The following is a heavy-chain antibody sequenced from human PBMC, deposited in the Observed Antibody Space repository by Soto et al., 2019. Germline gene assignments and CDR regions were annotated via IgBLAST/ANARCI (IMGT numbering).Heavy chain of an antibody. D-gene: IGHD2-8*01. J-gene: IGHJ6*02. Sequence: EVQLVESGGGLVQPGRSLRLSCAASGFTFDDYAMHWVRQAPGKGLEWVSGISWNSGSIGYADSVKGRFTISRDNAKNSXNXXMNSLRAEDTALYYCAKEYCTNGVCYSLDYYGMDVWGQGTTVTVSS. CDR1: GFTFDDYA. CDR3: AKEYCTNGVCYSLDYYGMDV. CDR2: ISWNSGSI. V-gene: IGHV3-9*01.